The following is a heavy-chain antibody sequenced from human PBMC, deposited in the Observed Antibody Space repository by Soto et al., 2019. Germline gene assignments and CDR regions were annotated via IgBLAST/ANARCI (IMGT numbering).Heavy chain of an antibody. V-gene: IGHV1-3*01. CDR1: GYTFTSYA. CDR2: INAGNGDT. J-gene: IGHJ4*02. D-gene: IGHD2-2*01. Sequence: QVRLVQSGAEVKKPGASLKVSCKASGYTFTSYAIHWVRQAPGQRLECMGWINAGNGDTKYSQKFQGRVTISRDTSASTAYMELSSLRPEDRAVYYCARGYCGSTSCYMNFDYWGQGTQVTVSS. CDR3: ARGYCGSTSCYMNFDY.